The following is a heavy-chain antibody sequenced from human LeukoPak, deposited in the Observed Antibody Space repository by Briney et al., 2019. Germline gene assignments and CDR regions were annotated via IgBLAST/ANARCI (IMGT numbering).Heavy chain of an antibody. D-gene: IGHD3-22*01. CDR1: GDSVSSNSSA. CDR2: TCHRSKWYN. J-gene: IGHJ4*02. V-gene: IGHV6-1*01. Sequence: SQALSLTCAISGDSVSSNSSAWNWIRQSPSRGLEWLGRTCHRSKWYNDYAASVKSRITINPHTSKNQFSLQLNSVTPEDTAVYYCAREDARYYDSSGMFDYWGQGTRVTVSS. CDR3: AREDARYYDSSGMFDY.